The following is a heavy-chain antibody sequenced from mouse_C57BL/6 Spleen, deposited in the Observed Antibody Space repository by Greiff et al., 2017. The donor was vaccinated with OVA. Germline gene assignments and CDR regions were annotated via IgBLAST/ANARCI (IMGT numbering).Heavy chain of an antibody. CDR1: GFTFSDYG. Sequence: EVKLVESGGGLVKPGGSLKLSCAASGFTFSDYGMHWVRQAPEKGLEWVAYISSGSSTIYYADTVKGRFTISRDNAKNTLFLQMTSLRSEDTAMYYCARNPHFDYWGQGTTLTVSS. V-gene: IGHV5-17*01. J-gene: IGHJ2*01. CDR2: ISSGSSTI. CDR3: ARNPHFDY.